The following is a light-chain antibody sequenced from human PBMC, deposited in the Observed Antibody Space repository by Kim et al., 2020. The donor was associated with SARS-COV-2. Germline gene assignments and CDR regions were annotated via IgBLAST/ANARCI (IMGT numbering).Light chain of an antibody. V-gene: IGKV3-20*01. CDR3: QQYGSSPRT. Sequence: SPGERATLACRASQRVSSSYLAWYQQKPGQAPRLLIYGASSRATGIPDRFSGSGSGTDFTLTISRLEPGDFAVYYCQQYGSSPRTFGQGTKVDIK. CDR1: QRVSSSY. CDR2: GAS. J-gene: IGKJ1*01.